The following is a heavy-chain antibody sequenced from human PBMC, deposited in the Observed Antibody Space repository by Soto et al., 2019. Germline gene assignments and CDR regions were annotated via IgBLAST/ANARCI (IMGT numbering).Heavy chain of an antibody. CDR3: ARRDGYGDY. CDR1: GFTFSSYT. V-gene: IGHV3-23*01. Sequence: EVQLLQSGGGLVQPGGSLRLSCAASGFTFSSYTINWVRQAPGKGLEWVSGISGGGDKIWQPDSVKGRFTISRDNSKNTVYLQTNSLRADDTAVYYCARRDGYGDYWGQGTLVTVSS. J-gene: IGHJ4*02. D-gene: IGHD5-12*01. CDR2: ISGGGDKI.